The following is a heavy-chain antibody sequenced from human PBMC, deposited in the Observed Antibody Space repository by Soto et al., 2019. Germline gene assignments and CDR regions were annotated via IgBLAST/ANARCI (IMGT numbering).Heavy chain of an antibody. D-gene: IGHD2-2*01. CDR1: GFTFSGSA. J-gene: IGHJ6*02. V-gene: IGHV3-73*01. CDR2: IRTKTSNYAT. Sequence: GGSLRLSCAASGFTFSGSAMHWVRQAAGKGLEWVGRIRTKTSNYATAYAASVKGRFTISRDDSKNTAYLQMNSLQTEDTAMYYCTRHLSGYCTSTSCPEDMDVWGQGTTVTVSS. CDR3: TRHLSGYCTSTSCPEDMDV.